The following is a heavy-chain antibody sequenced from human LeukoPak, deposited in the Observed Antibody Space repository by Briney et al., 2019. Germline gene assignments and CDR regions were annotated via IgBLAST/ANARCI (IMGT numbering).Heavy chain of an antibody. D-gene: IGHD6-13*01. Sequence: PSETLSLTCTVSGGSISSSSYYWSWIRQPPGKGLEWIGYIFYSGSTNYNPSLKSRVTISVDTSKNQFSLKLSSVTAADTAVYYCASGYSSSWYGADYWGQGTLVTVSS. CDR2: IFYSGST. CDR1: GGSISSSSYY. V-gene: IGHV4-61*01. CDR3: ASGYSSSWYGADY. J-gene: IGHJ4*02.